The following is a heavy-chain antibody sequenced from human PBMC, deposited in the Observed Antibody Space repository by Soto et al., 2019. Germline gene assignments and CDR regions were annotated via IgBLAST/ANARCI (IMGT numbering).Heavy chain of an antibody. V-gene: IGHV4-59*08. Sequence: PSETLSLTCTVSGDSISTYLWSWIRQPPGKGLEWIGYIRYSGTTNYTNYNPSLRSRVTISLDTPKNQFSLKMNSVTAADPAVYYCARHHLGDGSETYFYWFDPWGQGTLVTVPS. CDR2: IRYSGTTNYT. CDR3: ARHHLGDGSETYFYWFDP. CDR1: GDSISTYL. D-gene: IGHD3-10*01. J-gene: IGHJ5*02.